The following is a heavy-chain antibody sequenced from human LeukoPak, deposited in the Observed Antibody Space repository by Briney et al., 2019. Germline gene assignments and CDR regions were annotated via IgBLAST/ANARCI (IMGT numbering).Heavy chain of an antibody. Sequence: ASVKVSCKASGYTFTGYYMHWVRQAPGQGLEWMGWINPNSGGTHYAQKVQGRVTMTRDTSISTAYMELSRLRSDDTAVYYCASGIAAATGDYWGQGTLVTVSS. D-gene: IGHD6-25*01. CDR2: INPNSGGT. V-gene: IGHV1-2*02. CDR1: GYTFTGYY. J-gene: IGHJ4*02. CDR3: ASGIAAATGDY.